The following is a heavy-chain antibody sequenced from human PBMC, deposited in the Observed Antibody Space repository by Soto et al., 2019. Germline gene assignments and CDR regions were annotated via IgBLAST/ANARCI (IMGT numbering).Heavy chain of an antibody. Sequence: PGGSVRLSCAASGFTFSSYSMNWVRQAPGKGLEWVSSISSSSSYIYYADSVKGRFTISRDNAKNSLYLQMNSLRAEDTAVYYCARYGGLAGAYYFDYWGQGTLVTVSS. CDR2: ISSSSSYI. J-gene: IGHJ4*02. V-gene: IGHV3-21*01. CDR1: GFTFSSYS. D-gene: IGHD6-19*01. CDR3: ARYGGLAGAYYFDY.